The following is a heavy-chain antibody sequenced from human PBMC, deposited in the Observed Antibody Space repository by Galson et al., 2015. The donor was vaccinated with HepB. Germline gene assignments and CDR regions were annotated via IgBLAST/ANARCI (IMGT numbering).Heavy chain of an antibody. CDR2: IHSGGDT. J-gene: IGHJ6*02. Sequence: SLRLSCAASGFTVSVNYMNWIRQAPGKGLEWVSVIHSGGDTFYADSVKGRFTISRDTSKNTLYLQMKSLRVEDTAVYYCAREGESSGYFLGGLDVWGQGTTVTVSS. D-gene: IGHD3-22*01. V-gene: IGHV3-53*01. CDR1: GFTVSVNY. CDR3: AREGESSGYFLGGLDV.